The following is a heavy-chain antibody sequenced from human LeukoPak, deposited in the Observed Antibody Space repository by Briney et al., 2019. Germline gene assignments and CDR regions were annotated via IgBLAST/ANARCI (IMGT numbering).Heavy chain of an antibody. Sequence: PGGSLRLSCAASGFTFSSYDMHWVRQATGKGLEWVSAIGTAGATYYPGSVKGRFTISRENAKNSLYLQMNSLRAGDTAVYYCARVVKVPEGAWFDHWGQGTLVTVSS. CDR1: GFTFSSYD. V-gene: IGHV3-13*01. CDR2: IGTAGAT. J-gene: IGHJ5*02. D-gene: IGHD1-1*01. CDR3: ARVVKVPEGAWFDH.